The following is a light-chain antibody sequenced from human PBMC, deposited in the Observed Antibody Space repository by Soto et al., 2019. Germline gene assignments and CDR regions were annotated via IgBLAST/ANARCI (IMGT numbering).Light chain of an antibody. CDR2: AAA. Sequence: DTQMTQSPSSLSASVGDRVTITCRASQSISNYLNWYQQKPGKAPKLLIFAAAILQSGVPSRFSRSGSGTDFSLTVSSLQPEDFATDYCQQSYSGPWTFGQGTRVEI. V-gene: IGKV1-39*01. CDR1: QSISNY. J-gene: IGKJ1*01. CDR3: QQSYSGPWT.